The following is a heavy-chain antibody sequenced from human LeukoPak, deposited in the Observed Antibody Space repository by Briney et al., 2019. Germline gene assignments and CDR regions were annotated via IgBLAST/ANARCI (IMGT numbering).Heavy chain of an antibody. CDR3: GRDGFTGPVTAYFDY. J-gene: IGHJ4*02. V-gene: IGHV3-74*01. CDR1: GFTFRSHA. CDR2: LKGDGSEA. Sequence: GGSLRLSCSASGFTFRSHAMHWVRQAPGEGLVWVSRLKGDGSEASYADSVKGRFTISRDNAKNTLYLQMSSLRAEDTAVYYCGRDGFTGPVTAYFDYWGQGAPVTVSS. D-gene: IGHD2-21*02.